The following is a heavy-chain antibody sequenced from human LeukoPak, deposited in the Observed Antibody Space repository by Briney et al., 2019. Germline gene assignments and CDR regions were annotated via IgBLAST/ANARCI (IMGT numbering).Heavy chain of an antibody. D-gene: IGHD1-26*01. V-gene: IGHV1-18*01. J-gene: IGHJ5*02. Sequence: GASVKVSCKASGYTFTSYGISWVRQAPGQGLEWMGWISAYNGNTNYAQKLQGRVTMATDTSTSTAYMELRSLRSDGAAVYYCARDRELHWFDPWGQGTLVTVSS. CDR2: ISAYNGNT. CDR1: GYTFTSYG. CDR3: ARDRELHWFDP.